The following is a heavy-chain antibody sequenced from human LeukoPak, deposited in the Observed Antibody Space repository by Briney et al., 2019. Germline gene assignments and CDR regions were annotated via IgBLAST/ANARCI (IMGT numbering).Heavy chain of an antibody. V-gene: IGHV3-74*01. CDR2: INSNATTT. CDR3: ATFELSRLRGVCSPLD. J-gene: IGHJ4*02. D-gene: IGHD2-21*01. Sequence: PGGSLRLSCAASGFIFSKYWMHWVRQAPGKGLVWVARINSNATTTAYAESVKGRFTISRDNNKNTLYLQMSSLTTEDSAVYHCATFELSRLRGVCSPLDWGQGTLVTVSS. CDR1: GFIFSKYW.